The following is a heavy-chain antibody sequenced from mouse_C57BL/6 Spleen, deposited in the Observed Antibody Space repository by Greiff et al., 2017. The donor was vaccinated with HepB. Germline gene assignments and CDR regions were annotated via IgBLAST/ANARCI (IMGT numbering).Heavy chain of an antibody. J-gene: IGHJ2*01. D-gene: IGHD3-2*01. CDR1: GYTFTDYA. CDR3: TSRQNDY. Sequence: QVQLQQSGAELVRPGASVTLSCKASGYTFTDYAMHWVKQTPVHGLEWIGAIDPDTGGTAYNQKFKGKAILTADKSSSTAYMELRSLTSEDSAVYYCTSRQNDYWGQGTTLTVSS. V-gene: IGHV1-15*01. CDR2: IDPDTGGT.